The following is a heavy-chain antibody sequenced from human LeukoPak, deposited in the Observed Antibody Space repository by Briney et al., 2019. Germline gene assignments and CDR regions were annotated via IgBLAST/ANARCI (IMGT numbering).Heavy chain of an antibody. V-gene: IGHV4-4*07. CDR1: GGSISSYY. Sequence: SETLSLTCTVSGGSISSYYWSWIRQPAGKGLEWIGRIYTSGSTNYNPSLKSRVTMSVDTSKNQFSLKLSSVTAADTAVYYCASSPKTPIVVVPAAIIYWGQGTLVTVSS. CDR2: IYTSGST. J-gene: IGHJ4*02. CDR3: ASSPKTPIVVVPAAIIY. D-gene: IGHD2-2*01.